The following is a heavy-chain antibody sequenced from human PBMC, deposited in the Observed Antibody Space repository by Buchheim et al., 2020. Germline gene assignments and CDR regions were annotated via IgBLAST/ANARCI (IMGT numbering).Heavy chain of an antibody. CDR2: ISGGSDSS. CDR3: AKEVVRYYYYGMDV. J-gene: IGHJ6*02. Sequence: EVQLLESGGGLVQPGGSLRLSCAASGFSFSSYAMSWVRQAPGKGLEWVSTISGGSDSSYSADSVKGRFTISRDNSKHRLYLRMNSLRAEDTAVYYCAKEVVRYYYYGMDVWGQGTT. V-gene: IGHV3-23*01. D-gene: IGHD6-6*01. CDR1: GFSFSSYA.